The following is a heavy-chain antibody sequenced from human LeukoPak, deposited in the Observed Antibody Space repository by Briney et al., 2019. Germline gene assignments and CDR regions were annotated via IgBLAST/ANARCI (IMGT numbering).Heavy chain of an antibody. V-gene: IGHV4-34*01. CDR1: GGSFSGYY. D-gene: IGHD5-18*01. CDR2: INHSGST. CDR3: ARGEANRWIQLWSNWFDP. Sequence: SETLSLTCAVYGGSFSGYYWSWIRQPPGKGLEWIGEINHSGSTNYNPSLKSRVTISVDTSKNQFSLKLSSVTAADAAVYYCARGEANRWIQLWSNWFDPWGQGTLVTVSS. J-gene: IGHJ5*02.